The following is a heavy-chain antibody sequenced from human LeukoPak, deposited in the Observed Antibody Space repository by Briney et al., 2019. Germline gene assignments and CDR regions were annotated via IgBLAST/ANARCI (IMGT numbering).Heavy chain of an antibody. Sequence: SETLSLTCTVSDGSISSYYWSWIRQPAGKGLEWIGRIYTTGSTNYNPSLKSRVTISVDTSKNQFSLKLSSVTAADTAVYYCARGILYYCSGGSCYSGHYFDYWGQGTLVTVSS. V-gene: IGHV4-4*07. J-gene: IGHJ4*02. D-gene: IGHD2-15*01. CDR3: ARGILYYCSGGSCYSGHYFDY. CDR2: IYTTGST. CDR1: DGSISSYY.